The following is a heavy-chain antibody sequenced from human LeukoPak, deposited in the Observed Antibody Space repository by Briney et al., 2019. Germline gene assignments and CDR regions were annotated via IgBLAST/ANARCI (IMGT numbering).Heavy chain of an antibody. V-gene: IGHV3-7*03. CDR3: ARDQYDSWSRRGNFDS. CDR1: GFTFRTYW. Sequence: PGGSLRLSCAASGFTFRTYWKSWVRQAPGKGLEWVANIKQDGSEKNYVDSVKGRFTISRDNTKNSLYLQMNSLRAEDTAVFYCARDQYDSWSRRGNFDSWGQGTLVIVSS. J-gene: IGHJ4*02. D-gene: IGHD3-3*01. CDR2: IKQDGSEK.